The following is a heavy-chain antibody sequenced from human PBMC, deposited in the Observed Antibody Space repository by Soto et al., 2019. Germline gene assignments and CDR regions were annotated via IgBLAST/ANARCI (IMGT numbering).Heavy chain of an antibody. CDR2: ISQSGNT. J-gene: IGHJ4*02. Sequence: SSETLSLTCSIYSGSFSGYYWSWIRQPPGKGLEWIGEISQSGNTNYSPSLKSRVSISIDTSKKQFSLNLASVSAADTAVYYCARAPRVSGSSQTRPDFWGQGTLVTVSS. CDR1: SGSFSGYY. CDR3: ARAPRVSGSSQTRPDF. V-gene: IGHV4-34*01. D-gene: IGHD6-6*01.